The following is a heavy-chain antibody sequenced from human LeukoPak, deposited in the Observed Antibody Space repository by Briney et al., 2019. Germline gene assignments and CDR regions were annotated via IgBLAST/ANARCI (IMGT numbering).Heavy chain of an antibody. D-gene: IGHD3-10*01. J-gene: IGHJ4*02. Sequence: PSETLSLTCTVSGGSISSSSYYWGWIRQPPGKGLEWIGCIYYSGSTYYNPSLKSRVTISVDTSKNQFSLKLSSVTAADTAVYYCARHGGITMARGVIIRAIDYWGQGTLVTVSS. V-gene: IGHV4-39*01. CDR2: IYYSGST. CDR3: ARHGGITMARGVIIRAIDY. CDR1: GGSISSSSYY.